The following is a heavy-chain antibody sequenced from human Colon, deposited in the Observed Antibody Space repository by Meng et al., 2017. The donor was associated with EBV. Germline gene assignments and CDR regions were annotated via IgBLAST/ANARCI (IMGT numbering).Heavy chain of an antibody. CDR1: GGSISGSGDY. CDR2: IYYTGST. Sequence: QMQLQESGPGLVKPSQTLSLTCGVSGGSISGSGDYWGWVRQPPGKGLEWIGNIYYTGSTYYNPSLKSRVTISVDTSKNQFSLKVTSMTAADTAVYYCARDGPLLWGPGTLVTVSS. J-gene: IGHJ4*02. CDR3: ARDGPLL. V-gene: IGHV4-39*07.